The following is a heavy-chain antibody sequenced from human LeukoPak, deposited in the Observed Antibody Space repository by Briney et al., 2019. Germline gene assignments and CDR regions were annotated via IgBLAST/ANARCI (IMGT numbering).Heavy chain of an antibody. CDR3: ATNRVWGSHRYGAFDI. CDR1: GGSISSYY. J-gene: IGHJ3*02. CDR2: IYYSGST. V-gene: IGHV4-59*01. D-gene: IGHD3-16*02. Sequence: PSETLSLTCTVSGGSISSYYWSWIRQPPGKGLEWIGYIYYSGSTNYNPSLKSRVTISVDTSKNQFSLKLSSVTAADTAVYYCATNRVWGSHRYGAFDIWGQGTMVTVSS.